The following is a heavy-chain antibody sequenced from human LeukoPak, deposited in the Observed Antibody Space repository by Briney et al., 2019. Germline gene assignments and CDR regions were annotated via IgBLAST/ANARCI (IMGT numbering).Heavy chain of an antibody. V-gene: IGHV4-59*08. CDR1: GGSISTYY. D-gene: IGHD1-1*01. CDR3: AVNLTRHTFDI. Sequence: SETLSLTCTVSGGSISTYYWSWIRQSPGKGLEWIGSIYYSGSTNYDPSLKSRVTISVDTSKNQFSLELSSVTAADTAVYYCAVNLTRHTFDIWGQGTMVAVSS. J-gene: IGHJ3*02. CDR2: IYYSGST.